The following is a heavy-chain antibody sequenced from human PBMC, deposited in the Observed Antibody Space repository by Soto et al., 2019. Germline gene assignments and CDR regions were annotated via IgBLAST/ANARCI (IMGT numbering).Heavy chain of an antibody. CDR3: LHIPVAGGGSRVFYSSAMDV. CDR2: ISGSGGGT. V-gene: IGHV3-23*01. D-gene: IGHD6-19*01. CDR1: GFSLNTYA. J-gene: IGHJ6*02. Sequence: EVQLLESGGGLVQPGGSLRLSCAASGFSLNTYAMNWVRQAPGKGLGSVSGISGSGGGTYYADSVRGRFNISRDNSNNTVFLQMNSLRAEDTALYYSLHIPVAGGGSRVFYSSAMDVWGQGTTVTVSS.